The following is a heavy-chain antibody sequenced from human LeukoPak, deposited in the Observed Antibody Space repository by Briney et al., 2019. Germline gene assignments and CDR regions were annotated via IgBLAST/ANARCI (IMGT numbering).Heavy chain of an antibody. CDR2: MNPNSGNT. D-gene: IGHD2-8*01. J-gene: IGHJ4*02. CDR1: GYTFTSYD. CDR3: ATQFRYCTNGVCYGDY. V-gene: IGHV1-8*01. Sequence: ASVKVSCKASGYTFTSYDINWVRQATGQGLEWMGWMNPNSGNTGYAQKFQGRVTMTRNTSISTAYMELSSLRSEDTAVYYCATQFRYCTNGVCYGDYWGQGTLVTVSS.